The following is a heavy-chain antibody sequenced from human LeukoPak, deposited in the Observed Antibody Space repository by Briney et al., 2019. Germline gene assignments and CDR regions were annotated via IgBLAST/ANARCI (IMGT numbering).Heavy chain of an antibody. Sequence: PGGSLRLSCAASGFTFSSYGMHWVRQAPGKGLEWVAVIWYDGSNKYYADSVKGRFTISRDNSKNTLYLQMNSLRAEDTAVYYCASLKWFPDAFDIWGQGTMVTVSS. D-gene: IGHD3-22*01. J-gene: IGHJ3*02. V-gene: IGHV3-33*01. CDR1: GFTFSSYG. CDR2: IWYDGSNK. CDR3: ASLKWFPDAFDI.